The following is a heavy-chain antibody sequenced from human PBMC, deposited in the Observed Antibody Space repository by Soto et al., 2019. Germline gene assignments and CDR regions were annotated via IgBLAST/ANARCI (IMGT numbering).Heavy chain of an antibody. J-gene: IGHJ3*02. D-gene: IGHD2-21*01. CDR3: AREVIETAASDAFDI. CDR2: IHYSGST. Sequence: QVQLQESGPGLVKPSQTLSLTCTVSGGSISSANYYWSWIRQPPGKGLEWIAYIHYSGSTYYNPSLESQVTISVHTSKNQFSLRLTSVTAADTAVYYCAREVIETAASDAFDIWGQGTMVTVSS. V-gene: IGHV4-30-4*01. CDR1: GGSISSANYY.